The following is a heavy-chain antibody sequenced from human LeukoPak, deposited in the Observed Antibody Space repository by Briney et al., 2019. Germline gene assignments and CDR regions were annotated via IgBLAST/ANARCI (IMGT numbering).Heavy chain of an antibody. D-gene: IGHD2-21*02. V-gene: IGHV2-5*08. CDR2: IYWDDDK. CDR3: AHRRWVTSDFDY. Sequence: TLSLTCTVSGGSISSYYWSWIRQPPGKALEWLALIYWDDDKRYSPSLKSRLTITKDTSKNQVVLTMTNMDPVDTATYYCAHRRWVTSDFDYWGQGTLVTVSS. CDR1: GGSISSYYW. J-gene: IGHJ4*02.